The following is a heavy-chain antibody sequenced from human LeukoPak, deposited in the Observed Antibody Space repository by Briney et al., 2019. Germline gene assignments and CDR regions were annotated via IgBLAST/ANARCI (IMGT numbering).Heavy chain of an antibody. CDR3: ARVIRWLEHGDWFDP. J-gene: IGHJ5*02. V-gene: IGHV3-21*04. CDR1: GFTFSSYS. Sequence: PGGSLRLSCAASGFTFSSYSMNWVRQAPGKGLEWVSSISSSSSYIYYADSVKGRFTISRDNAKNSLYLQMNSLRAEDTAVYYCARVIRWLEHGDWFDPWGQGTLVTVSS. CDR2: ISSSSSYI. D-gene: IGHD5-12*01.